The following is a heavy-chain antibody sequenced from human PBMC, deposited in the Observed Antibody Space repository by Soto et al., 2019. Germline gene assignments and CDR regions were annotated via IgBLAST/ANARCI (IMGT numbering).Heavy chain of an antibody. Sequence: GASVKVSCKASGYTFTSYDINWVRQATGQGLEWMGWMNPNSGNTGYAQKFQGRVTMTRNTSISTAYMELSSLRSEDTAVYYCARGFVLRFLEWLSPYYYYGMDVWGQGTMVTVSS. J-gene: IGHJ6*02. CDR3: ARGFVLRFLEWLSPYYYYGMDV. V-gene: IGHV1-8*01. D-gene: IGHD3-3*01. CDR1: GYTFTSYD. CDR2: MNPNSGNT.